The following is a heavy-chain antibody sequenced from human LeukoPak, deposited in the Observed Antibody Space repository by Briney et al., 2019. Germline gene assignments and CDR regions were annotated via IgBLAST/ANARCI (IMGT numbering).Heavy chain of an antibody. J-gene: IGHJ4*02. CDR2: IWYDGRNK. D-gene: IGHD6-13*01. V-gene: IGHV3-33*01. CDR3: ARDPYSCSSGSGDY. Sequence: GKSLRLSCAASGFTFSSYGMHWVRQAPGKGLEWVAVIWYDGRNKHYADSVKGRFTISRDNARNTLFLQMNSLRAEDTAVYYCARDPYSCSSGSGDYWGQGTLVTVSS. CDR1: GFTFSSYG.